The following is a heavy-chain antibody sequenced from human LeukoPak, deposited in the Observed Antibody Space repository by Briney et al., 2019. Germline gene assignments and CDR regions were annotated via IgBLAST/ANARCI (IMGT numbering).Heavy chain of an antibody. D-gene: IGHD3-3*01. V-gene: IGHV3-30*02. CDR3: AKDHFAPPDYDFWSGYYIDY. CDR1: GFTFSNIG. CDR2: IRYDESKK. J-gene: IGHJ4*02. Sequence: PGGSLRLSCAASGFTFSNIGMHWVRQAPGKGVEWVAFIRYDESKKYFADSVRGRFTISRDNSKNTMYLQMNSLRAEDTAVYYCAKDHFAPPDYDFWSGYYIDYWGQGILVTVSS.